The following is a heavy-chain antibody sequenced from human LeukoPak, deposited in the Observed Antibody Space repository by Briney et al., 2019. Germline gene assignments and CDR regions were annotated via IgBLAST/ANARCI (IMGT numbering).Heavy chain of an antibody. Sequence: SETLSLTCTVSGGSISSDYWSWIRQPPGKGLEWIGYIYYSGSTNYNPSLKSRVTISVDTSKNQFSLKLSSVTAADTAVYYCARGPVWTSEAVRGNYYNMDVWGKGTTVTVSS. V-gene: IGHV4-59*01. D-gene: IGHD1-26*01. CDR1: GGSISSDY. CDR2: IYYSGST. CDR3: ARGPVWTSEAVRGNYYNMDV. J-gene: IGHJ6*03.